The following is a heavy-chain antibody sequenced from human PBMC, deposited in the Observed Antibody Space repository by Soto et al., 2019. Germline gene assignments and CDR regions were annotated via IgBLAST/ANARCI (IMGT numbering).Heavy chain of an antibody. D-gene: IGHD5-18*01. J-gene: IGHJ4*02. V-gene: IGHV3-23*05. CDR3: AKGGYYYAFLFVC. CDR1: GFTFSTYA. Sequence: EVQLLESGGGLVQPGGSLRLSCAASGFTFSTYAMSWVRQAPGKGREWVSTIDNSGGITYYADSVKGRFTISRDNSTTTLYLQMTSLTAEDTAVYYYAKGGYYYAFLFVCWGQGTLVTVSS. CDR2: IDNSGGIT.